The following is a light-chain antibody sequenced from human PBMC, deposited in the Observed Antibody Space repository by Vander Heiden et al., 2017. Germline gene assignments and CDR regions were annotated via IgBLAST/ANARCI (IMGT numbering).Light chain of an antibody. CDR3: QSYDNSLSGHYV. J-gene: IGLJ1*01. Sequence: QSVLTQPPSVSGAPGHRGTSACTGSSSKIRPSYALTWYRQLPGAVANLVIYNNNNRPSGVPDRFSGSKSGTSASLAITGLQAEDEADYYCQSYDNSLSGHYVFGTGTKVIVL. CDR2: NNN. V-gene: IGLV1-40*01. CDR1: SSKIRPSYA.